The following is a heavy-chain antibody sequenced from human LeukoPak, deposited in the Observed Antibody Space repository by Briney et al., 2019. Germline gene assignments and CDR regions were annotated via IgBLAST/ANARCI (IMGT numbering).Heavy chain of an antibody. Sequence: SETLSLTCTVSGGSISSNNSFWGWIRQPPGKGLEWIGSIYYSGSTYYNESLKSRVTISEDMSKNHFSLKLNSLTAADTAVYYCARDVVVVPPDNLRGGYFYMDVWGKGTTVTVSS. J-gene: IGHJ6*03. V-gene: IGHV4-39*02. CDR2: IYYSGST. CDR3: ARDVVVVPPDNLRGGYFYMDV. CDR1: GGSISSNNSF. D-gene: IGHD2-21*01.